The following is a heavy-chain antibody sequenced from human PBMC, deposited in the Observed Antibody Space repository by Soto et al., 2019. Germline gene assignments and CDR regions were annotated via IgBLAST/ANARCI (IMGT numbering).Heavy chain of an antibody. V-gene: IGHV4-4*02. J-gene: IGHJ4*02. CDR3: ARDPPTPRIAVAGTNY. Sequence: QVQLQESGPGLVKPSGTLSLTWAVSGGSISSSNWWSWVRQPPGKGLERIGEIYHSGSTNYNPPLKSRVTIVVDKSKNQFSLKLSSVTAADTAVYYCARDPPTPRIAVAGTNYWGQGTLVTVSS. D-gene: IGHD6-19*01. CDR1: GGSISSSNW. CDR2: IYHSGST.